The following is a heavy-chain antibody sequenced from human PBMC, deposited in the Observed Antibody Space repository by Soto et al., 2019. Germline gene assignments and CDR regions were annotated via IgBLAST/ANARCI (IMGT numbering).Heavy chain of an antibody. V-gene: IGHV3-21*01. CDR3: ARDAGSSRYYYGMDV. CDR2: ISSSSSYI. Sequence: GGSLRLSCAASGFTFSSYSINWVRQAPGKGLEWVSSISSSSSYIYYADSVKGRFTISRDNAKNSLYLQMNSLRAEDTAVYYCARDAGSSRYYYGMDVWGQGTTVTVSS. J-gene: IGHJ6*02. CDR1: GFTFSSYS.